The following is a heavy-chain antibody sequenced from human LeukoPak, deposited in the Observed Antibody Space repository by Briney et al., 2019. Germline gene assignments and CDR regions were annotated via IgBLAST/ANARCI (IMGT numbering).Heavy chain of an antibody. V-gene: IGHV3-23*01. Sequence: PGGSLRLSCAASGFTFSPYAMSWVRRAPGKGLEWVSGFSGSGGRTYYADSVKGRFTVSRDKSKNTLYLQMSSLRAEDTAVYYCAKSDYDSSGFDLYYFDYWGQGTLVTVSS. J-gene: IGHJ4*02. CDR2: FSGSGGRT. CDR3: AKSDYDSSGFDLYYFDY. CDR1: GFTFSPYA. D-gene: IGHD3-22*01.